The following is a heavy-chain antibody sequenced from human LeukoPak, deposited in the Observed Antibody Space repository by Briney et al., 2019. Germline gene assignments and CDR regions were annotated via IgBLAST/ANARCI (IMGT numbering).Heavy chain of an antibody. CDR2: ISYDGSNK. CDR3: ARALRSWFGELAFFDY. CDR1: GITFSSYG. D-gene: IGHD3-10*01. Sequence: GRSLRLSCAASGITFSSYGMHWVRQAPGKGLEWVAVISYDGSNKYYADSVKGRFTISRDNAKNSLYLQMNSLRAEDTAVYYCARALRSWFGELAFFDYWGQGTLVTVSS. J-gene: IGHJ4*02. V-gene: IGHV3-30*03.